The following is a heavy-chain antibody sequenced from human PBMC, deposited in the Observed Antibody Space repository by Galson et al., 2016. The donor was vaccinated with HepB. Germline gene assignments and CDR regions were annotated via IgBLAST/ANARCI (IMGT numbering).Heavy chain of an antibody. V-gene: IGHV4-59*01. CDR3: ARDRASYFDY. CDR2: IYYSGST. CDR1: GGSISSYY. J-gene: IGHJ4*02. D-gene: IGHD3-10*01. Sequence: SETLSLTCTVSGGSISSYYWSWIRQPPGKGLEWIGYIYYSGSTNYNPSLKSRVTISVDTSKNQFSLKQSSATAADTAVYYCARDRASYFDYWGQGTLVTVSS.